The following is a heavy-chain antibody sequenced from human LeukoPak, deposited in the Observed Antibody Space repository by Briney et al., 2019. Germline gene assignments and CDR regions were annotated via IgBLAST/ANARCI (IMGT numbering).Heavy chain of an antibody. CDR3: AIMHGYYDGSGYWVQ. CDR1: GFTFGSYG. D-gene: IGHD3-22*01. CDR2: ITPDADRT. Sequence: GGSLRLSCAASGFTFGSYGMSWVRQAPGKGLEWVSFITPDADRTSYADSVEGRFTISRDNPRNTLYMQMNSLRDEDTAVYYCAIMHGYYDGSGYWVQWGQGTLVTVSS. J-gene: IGHJ1*01. V-gene: IGHV3-23*01.